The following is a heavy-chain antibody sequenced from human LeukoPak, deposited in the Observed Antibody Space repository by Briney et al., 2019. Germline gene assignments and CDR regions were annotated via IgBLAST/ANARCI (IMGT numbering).Heavy chain of an antibody. D-gene: IGHD3-10*01. Sequence: ASVTVSFKASGYTFTIYGISWVRQAPGQGLEWMGWISAYNGNTNYAQKPQGRVTMTTDTSTSTAYMELRSLRSDDTAVYYCARGGPRGFFGELSPFDYWGQGTLVTVSS. V-gene: IGHV1-18*01. CDR1: GYTFTIYG. CDR2: ISAYNGNT. J-gene: IGHJ4*02. CDR3: ARGGPRGFFGELSPFDY.